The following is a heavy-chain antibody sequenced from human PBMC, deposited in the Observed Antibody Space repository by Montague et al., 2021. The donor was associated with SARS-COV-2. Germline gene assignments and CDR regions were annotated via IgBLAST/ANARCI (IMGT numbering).Heavy chain of an antibody. D-gene: IGHD3-10*01. Sequence: SETLSLTCTDSGGSISSSNYYGVWIRQPPGKGLEWIGTIFYSGSTYYNPSLKSRVTISIDTSKNQFSLKLNSVTAADTAVYYCASRRYSASGSRWYLDLWGRGTLVTVSS. CDR3: ASRRYSASGSRWYLDL. CDR1: GGSISSSNYY. J-gene: IGHJ2*01. V-gene: IGHV4-39*07. CDR2: IFYSGST.